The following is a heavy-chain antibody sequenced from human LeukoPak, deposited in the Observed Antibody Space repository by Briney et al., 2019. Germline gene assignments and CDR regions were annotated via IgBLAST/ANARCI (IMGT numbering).Heavy chain of an antibody. J-gene: IGHJ4*02. D-gene: IGHD5-18*01. CDR2: IKQDGSET. Sequence: PGGSLRLSCAASGFTFSNYWMSWVRRAPGKGLEWVANIKQDGSETYYVDSVRGRFTISRDNAKNSLYLQMDSLRAEDTAVYYCVRLRYTYGKNFDCWGQGTLVTVSS. V-gene: IGHV3-7*01. CDR3: VRLRYTYGKNFDC. CDR1: GFTFSNYW.